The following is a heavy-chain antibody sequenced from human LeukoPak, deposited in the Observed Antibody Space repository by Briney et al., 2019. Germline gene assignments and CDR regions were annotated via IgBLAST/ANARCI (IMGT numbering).Heavy chain of an antibody. V-gene: IGHV1-69*04. CDR2: IIPVLGVG. CDR3: SNTTVVTRTAWYFDP. D-gene: IGHD4-23*01. J-gene: IGHJ2*01. Sequence: SLKLSCTASGGTFSSYAITWVRHPPGQGLELMGKIIPVLGVGNYAQTFQGRVTITADKSTNTAYMELSSLRSEDTAVYYCSNTTVVTRTAWYFDPWGRGTLGTVSS. CDR1: GGTFSSYA.